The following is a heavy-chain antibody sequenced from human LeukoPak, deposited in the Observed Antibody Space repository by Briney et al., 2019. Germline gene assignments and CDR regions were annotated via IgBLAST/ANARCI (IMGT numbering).Heavy chain of an antibody. V-gene: IGHV4-59*01. CDR3: ARAPYSSSWYYFDY. Sequence: SETLSLTCTGSGSSISSYYWSWIRQPPGKGLEWIGYIHYSGSTNYNPSLKSRVTISLDTSENQFSLKLSSVTAADTAVYYCARAPYSSSWYYFDYWGQGTLVTVSS. CDR2: IHYSGST. CDR1: GSSISSYY. J-gene: IGHJ4*02. D-gene: IGHD6-13*01.